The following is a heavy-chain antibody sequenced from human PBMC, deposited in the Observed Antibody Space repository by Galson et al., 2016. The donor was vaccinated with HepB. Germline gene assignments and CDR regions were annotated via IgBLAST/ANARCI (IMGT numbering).Heavy chain of an antibody. CDR3: AREACCSSGDYYIDY. D-gene: IGHD3-10*01. J-gene: IGHJ4*02. Sequence: SLRLSCAASGFTFSSYEMNWVRQAPGKGLEWVSYISSSGSTTYYADSVKGRFTISRDNAKNSLYLQVNSLRAEDTAVYYCAREACCSSGDYYIDYWGQGTLVTVSS. CDR1: GFTFSSYE. V-gene: IGHV3-48*03. CDR2: ISSSGSTT.